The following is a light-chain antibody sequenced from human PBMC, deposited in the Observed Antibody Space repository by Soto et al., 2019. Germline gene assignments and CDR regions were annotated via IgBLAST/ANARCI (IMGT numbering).Light chain of an antibody. CDR3: QQNDT. CDR2: AAS. V-gene: IGKV1-39*01. Sequence: DIQMTQSPSSLSASVGDRVTITCRASQSISSYLNWYQQKPGKAPKLLIYAASSLQSGVPSRFSGSGSGTDFTLTISSLQHEDFATYYCQQNDTFGGGTKV. CDR1: QSISSY. J-gene: IGKJ4*01.